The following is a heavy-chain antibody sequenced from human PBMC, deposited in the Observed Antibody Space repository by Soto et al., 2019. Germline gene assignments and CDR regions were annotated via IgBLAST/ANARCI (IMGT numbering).Heavy chain of an antibody. V-gene: IGHV3-7*03. D-gene: IGHD5-18*01. J-gene: IGHJ4*02. CDR2: IKQDGSEK. Sequence: EVQLVESGGGLVQPGGSLRLSCAASGFTFSSYWMSWVRQAPGKGLEWVANIKQDGSEKYYVDSVKGRFTISRDNAKNSLYLQMDSLRTEDTAVYYCATELRGYSSLWGQGTLVTVSS. CDR3: ATELRGYSSL. CDR1: GFTFSSYW.